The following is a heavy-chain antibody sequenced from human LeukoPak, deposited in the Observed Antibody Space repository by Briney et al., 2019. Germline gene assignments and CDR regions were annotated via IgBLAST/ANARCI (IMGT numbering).Heavy chain of an antibody. CDR2: INSDGSST. CDR3: AGDGGTQCFDY. Sequence: GGSLRLSCAASGFTFSSYWTHWVRQAPGKGLVWVSRINSDGSSTSYADSVKGRFTISRDNAKNTLYLQMNSLRAEDTAVYYCAGDGGTQCFDYWGQGTLVTVSS. V-gene: IGHV3-74*01. CDR1: GFTFSSYW. J-gene: IGHJ4*02. D-gene: IGHD3-16*01.